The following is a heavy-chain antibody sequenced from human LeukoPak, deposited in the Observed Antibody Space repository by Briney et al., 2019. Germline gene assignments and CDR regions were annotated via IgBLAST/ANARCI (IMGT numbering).Heavy chain of an antibody. J-gene: IGHJ3*01. V-gene: IGHV5-51*01. CDR3: GMSGDRVPLQDDVFDV. CDR2: IYPGDSGT. D-gene: IGHD1-26*01. Sequence: GESLKISCKVSGYSSTSYCIGWVRQMPGKGLEWMWIIYPGDSGTTYSPSFQGQVTISVDKSINTAYLQWSSLQASDTAMYYCGMSGDRVPLQDDVFDVWGQGTMVTVST. CDR1: GYSSTSYC.